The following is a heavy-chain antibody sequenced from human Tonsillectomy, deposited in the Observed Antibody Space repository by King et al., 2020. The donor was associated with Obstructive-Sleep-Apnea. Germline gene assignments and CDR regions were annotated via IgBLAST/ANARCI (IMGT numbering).Heavy chain of an antibody. J-gene: IGHJ6*02. CDR1: GFTFSSYS. CDR3: ARESGYDYWGRYYYYGMDV. V-gene: IGHV3-48*01. D-gene: IGHD5-12*01. Sequence: VQLVESGGGLVQPGGSLRLSCAASGFTFSSYSMNWVRQAPGKGLEWVSYISCSSSTIYYADSVKGRFTISRDNAKNSLYLQMNSLRAEDTAVYYCARESGYDYWGRYYYYGMDVWGQGTTVTVSS. CDR2: ISCSSSTI.